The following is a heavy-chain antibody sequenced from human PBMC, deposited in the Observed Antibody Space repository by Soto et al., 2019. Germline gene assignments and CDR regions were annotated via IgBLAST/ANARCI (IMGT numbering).Heavy chain of an antibody. J-gene: IGHJ3*02. CDR1: GFTFSSYA. CDR3: AKDRDYGDYGASSFDI. Sequence: EVQLLESGGGLVQPGGSLRLSCAASGFTFSSYAMSWVRQAPGKGLEWVSAISGSGGSTYYADSVKGRFTISRDNSKNPLYLQMNSLRAEDTAVYYCAKDRDYGDYGASSFDIWGQGTMVTVSS. CDR2: ISGSGGST. D-gene: IGHD4-17*01. V-gene: IGHV3-23*01.